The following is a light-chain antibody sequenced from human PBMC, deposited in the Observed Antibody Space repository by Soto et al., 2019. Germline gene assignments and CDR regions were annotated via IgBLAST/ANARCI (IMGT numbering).Light chain of an antibody. J-gene: IGLJ2*01. CDR3: QSYDSGLSGYVV. CDR2: GNN. V-gene: IGLV1-40*01. CDR1: SSNIGAGYD. Sequence: QSVLTQPPSVSGAPGQRVTISCTGGSSNIGAGYDVHWYQQLPGTAPKLLMFGNNNRPSGVPDRFSGSRSGTSASLAIAGLQAEDEADYYCQSYDSGLSGYVVFGGGTKLTVL.